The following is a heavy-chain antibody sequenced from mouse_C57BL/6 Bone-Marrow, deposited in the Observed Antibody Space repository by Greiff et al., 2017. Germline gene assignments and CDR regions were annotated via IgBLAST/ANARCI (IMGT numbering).Heavy chain of an antibody. CDR2: SRNKANDYTT. J-gene: IGHJ1*03. Sequence: EVKLVESGGGLVQSGRSLRLSCATSGFTFSDFYMEWVRQAPGQGLEWIAASRNKANDYTTEYSASVKGRFIVSRDTSQSILYLQMNALRAEDTAIEYCARDAEGLLWYCDVWGTGTTVTVSS. CDR3: ARDAEGLLWYCDV. V-gene: IGHV7-1*01. CDR1: GFTFSDFY. D-gene: IGHD1-1*01.